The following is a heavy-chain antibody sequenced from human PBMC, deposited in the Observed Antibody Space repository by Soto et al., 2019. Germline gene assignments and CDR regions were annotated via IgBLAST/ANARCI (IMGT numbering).Heavy chain of an antibody. J-gene: IGHJ4*02. D-gene: IGHD1-1*01. CDR1: GFSPTSNEMR. V-gene: IGHV2-70*04. Sequence: SGPTLVNPTQTLTLTCTFSGFSPTSNEMRVTWIRQPPGKALEWLARIDWDGEKFYSSSLRTRLTISKDSSKNQVVLTMTNMDPVDTATYYCARTTNTGTDYWGQGTLVTVSS. CDR3: ARTTNTGTDY. CDR2: IDWDGEK.